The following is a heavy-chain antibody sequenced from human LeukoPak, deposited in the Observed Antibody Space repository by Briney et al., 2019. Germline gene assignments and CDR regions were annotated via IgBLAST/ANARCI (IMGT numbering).Heavy chain of an antibody. V-gene: IGHV1-18*01. CDR2: ISTYNGNT. CDR1: GYTFTTYG. D-gene: IGHD1-26*01. Sequence: GASVTVSCKASGYTFTTYGITWVRQAPGQGLEWMGWISTYNGNTNYAQKLQGRVTMTTDTSTSTAYMELRSLGSDDTAVYYCARKALGKGYFNYWGQGTLVIVSS. J-gene: IGHJ4*02. CDR3: ARKALGKGYFNY.